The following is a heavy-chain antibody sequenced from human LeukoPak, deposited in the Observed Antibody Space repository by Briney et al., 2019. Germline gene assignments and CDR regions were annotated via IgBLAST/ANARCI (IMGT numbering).Heavy chain of an antibody. Sequence: GESLKISCKGSGYNFSSYWIGWVRQMPGKGPEWMVIIYPGDSDVKYGPSFEGQVTISADKSNTTAYLQWSSLKASDTAVYYCARRSSSGGYYFDYWGQGTLVTVSS. CDR2: IYPGDSDV. V-gene: IGHV5-51*01. D-gene: IGHD3-16*01. J-gene: IGHJ4*02. CDR1: GYNFSSYW. CDR3: ARRSSSGGYYFDY.